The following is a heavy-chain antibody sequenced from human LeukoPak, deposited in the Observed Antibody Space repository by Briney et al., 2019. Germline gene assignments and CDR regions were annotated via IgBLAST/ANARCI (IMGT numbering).Heavy chain of an antibody. D-gene: IGHD2-15*01. CDR3: ATEGYCSGGSCYYWFDP. V-gene: IGHV1-69-2*01. J-gene: IGHJ5*02. Sequence: VKVSCKVSGYTFTDYYMHWVQQAPGKGLEWMGLVDPEDGETIYAEKFQGRVTITADTSTDTAYMELSSLRSEDTAVYYCATEGYCSGGSCYYWFDPWGQGTLVTVSS. CDR1: GYTFTDYY. CDR2: VDPEDGET.